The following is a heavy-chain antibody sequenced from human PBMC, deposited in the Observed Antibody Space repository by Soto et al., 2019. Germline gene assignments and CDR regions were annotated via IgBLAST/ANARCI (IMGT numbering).Heavy chain of an antibody. V-gene: IGHV1-18*01. D-gene: IGHD5-18*01. CDR1: VYTFTSYG. CDR3: ARDPLTWIQLWLPSDF. J-gene: IGHJ4*02. CDR2: ISAYNGNT. Sequence: XSVKVSFKGSVYTFTSYGISWVRQAPGQGLEWMGWISAYNGNTNYAQKLQGRVTMTTDTSTSTAYMELRSLRSDDTAVYYCARDPLTWIQLWLPSDFWGQGTLATVS.